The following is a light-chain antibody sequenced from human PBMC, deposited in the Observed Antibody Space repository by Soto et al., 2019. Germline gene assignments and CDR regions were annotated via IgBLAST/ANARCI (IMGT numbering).Light chain of an antibody. Sequence: EIVFTQSPCSLSLSPGERATLSCRASQSVSSSYLAWYQQKPGQAPRLLIYDASNRATGIPARFSGSGSGTDFTLTISSLEPEDFAVYYCQQRSNWPTTFGQGTRLEI. J-gene: IGKJ5*01. V-gene: IGKV3-11*01. CDR1: QSVSSSY. CDR2: DAS. CDR3: QQRSNWPTT.